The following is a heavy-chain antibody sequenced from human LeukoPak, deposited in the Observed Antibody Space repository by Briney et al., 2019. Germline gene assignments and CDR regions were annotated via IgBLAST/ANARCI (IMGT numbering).Heavy chain of an antibody. Sequence: GGSLRLSCAASGFTFSSYSMTWVRQAPVKALEWVSSISSSSSYIYYADSVKGRFTISRDNAKNSLYLQMNSLRAEDTAVYYCARTSSGFEYWGQGTLVTVSS. V-gene: IGHV3-21*01. CDR3: ARTSSGFEY. J-gene: IGHJ4*02. D-gene: IGHD6-19*01. CDR1: GFTFSSYS. CDR2: ISSSSSYI.